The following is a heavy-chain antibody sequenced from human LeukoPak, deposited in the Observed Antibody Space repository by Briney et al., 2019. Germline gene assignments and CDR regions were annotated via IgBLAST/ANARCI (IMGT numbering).Heavy chain of an antibody. Sequence: SETLSLTCTVSGGSISRSSYYWGWTRQSPGKGLEWIGSIYYSGSTYYNPSLKSRVTISVDTSRNQFSLKLGSVTAADTAVYYCARHGSIATGAFTYWGQGTLVTVSS. CDR1: GGSISRSSYY. D-gene: IGHD6-13*01. CDR2: IYYSGST. J-gene: IGHJ4*02. V-gene: IGHV4-39*01. CDR3: ARHGSIATGAFTY.